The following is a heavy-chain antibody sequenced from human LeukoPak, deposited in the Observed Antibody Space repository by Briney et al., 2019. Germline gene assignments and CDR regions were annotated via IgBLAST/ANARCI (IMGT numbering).Heavy chain of an antibody. CDR2: IHSNRGA. V-gene: IGHV4-59*01. Sequence: SETLSLTCTVSGGSISNYYWSWIRQPPGKGLEWIGFIHSNRGANYNASLDSRATISRDTSRSQVSLKLTSVTAADTAVYYCASSNLGSLGQFDPWGQGTLVTVSS. CDR3: ASSNLGSLGQFDP. J-gene: IGHJ5*02. D-gene: IGHD3-10*01. CDR1: GGSISNYY.